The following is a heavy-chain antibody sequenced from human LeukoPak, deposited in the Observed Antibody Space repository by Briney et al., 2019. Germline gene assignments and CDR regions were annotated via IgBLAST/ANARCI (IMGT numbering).Heavy chain of an antibody. D-gene: IGHD3-16*02. J-gene: IGHJ4*02. CDR1: GFTVRSSY. CDR2: ISGSGGST. V-gene: IGHV3-23*01. Sequence: GGSLRLSCAASGFTVRSSYMSWVRQAPGKGLEWVSAISGSGGSTYYADSVKGRFTISRDNSKNTLYLQMNSLRAEDTAVYYCAKLAFGGVIVSRMEFDYWGQGTLVTVSS. CDR3: AKLAFGGVIVSRMEFDY.